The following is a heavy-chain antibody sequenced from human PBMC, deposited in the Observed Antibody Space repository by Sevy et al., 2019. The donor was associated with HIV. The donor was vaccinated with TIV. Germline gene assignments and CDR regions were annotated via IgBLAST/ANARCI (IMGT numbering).Heavy chain of an antibody. D-gene: IGHD3-3*01. Sequence: ASVKVSCKASGYTFTVYYLNWVRQAPGQGLEWMGWSNPNSGGTKYAQKFEGRVTMTTDTSISTAYMELSSLGSDDTAVYYCARDSDFWSGSSTFTYWGQGTLVTVSS. CDR3: ARDSDFWSGSSTFTY. CDR2: SNPNSGGT. V-gene: IGHV1-2*02. J-gene: IGHJ4*02. CDR1: GYTFTVYY.